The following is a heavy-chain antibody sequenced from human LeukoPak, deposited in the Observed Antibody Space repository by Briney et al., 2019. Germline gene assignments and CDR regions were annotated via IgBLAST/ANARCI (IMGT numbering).Heavy chain of an antibody. Sequence: SETLSLTCTVSGYSISNGYYWSWIRQPPGKGLEWIGNIYHSGRTYSNPSLNTRVTISVDTSKNQFSLKLSSVTAAATAVYYCARELLSGAPSIGNWGQGTLFTVSS. CDR2: IYHSGRT. D-gene: IGHD7-27*01. V-gene: IGHV4-38-2*02. CDR1: GYSISNGYY. CDR3: ARELLSGAPSIGN. J-gene: IGHJ4*02.